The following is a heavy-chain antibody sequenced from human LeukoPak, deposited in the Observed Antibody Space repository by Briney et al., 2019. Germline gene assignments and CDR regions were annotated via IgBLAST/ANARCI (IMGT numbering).Heavy chain of an antibody. D-gene: IGHD1-1*01. V-gene: IGHV4-39*01. CDR2: IYYSGST. CDR3: AATRTGTTSVDY. J-gene: IGHJ4*02. Sequence: SETLSLTCTVSGGSISSSSYYWGWIRQPPGKGLEWIGSIYYSGSTYYNPSLKSRVTISVDTSKNQFSLKLSSVTAADTAVYYCAATRTGTTSVDYWGQVTLVTVSS. CDR1: GGSISSSSYY.